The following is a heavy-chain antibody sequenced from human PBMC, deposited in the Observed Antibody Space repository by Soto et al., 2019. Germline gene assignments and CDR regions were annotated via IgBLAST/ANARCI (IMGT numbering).Heavy chain of an antibody. J-gene: IGHJ6*02. V-gene: IGHV1-69*05. CDR1: GGTFSSYA. D-gene: IGHD2-15*01. CDR3: GGWPEGAYYGMDV. Sequence: GASVKVSCKASGGTFSSYAISWVRQAPGQGLEWMGGIIPIFGTANYAQKFQGRVTMTTDTSTSTAYMELRSLRSDDTAVYYCGGWPEGAYYGMDVWGQGTTVTVSS. CDR2: IIPIFGTA.